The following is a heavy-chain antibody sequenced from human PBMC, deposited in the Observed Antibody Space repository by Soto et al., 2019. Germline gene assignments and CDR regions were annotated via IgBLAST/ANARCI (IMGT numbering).Heavy chain of an antibody. V-gene: IGHV4-31*03. J-gene: IGHJ5*01. CDR1: GGSIRSGGYY. CDR2: IYYSVST. Sequence: SVTLSLTCTVSGGSIRSGGYYWSWILQHPGKGLEWIGYIYYSVSTYYNPSLKSRVTISVDTSKNQFSLKLSSVTAADTAVYYCARDVLNWCERWGKGTLVTVSS. CDR3: ARDVLNWCER.